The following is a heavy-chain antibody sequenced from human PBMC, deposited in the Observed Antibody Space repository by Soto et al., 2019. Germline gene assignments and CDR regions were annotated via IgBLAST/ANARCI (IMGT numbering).Heavy chain of an antibody. CDR3: ARMRSDYDSSGLDY. D-gene: IGHD3-22*01. Sequence: SGPTLVNPTETLTLTCTFSGFSLSTSGMRVSWIRQAPGKALEWLARIDWDEDRFYSTSLKTRLTISKDTSKNQVVLTMTKMDPVDTATYYCARMRSDYDSSGLDYWGQGSLGTVS. CDR1: GFSLSTSGMR. CDR2: IDWDEDR. J-gene: IGHJ4*02. V-gene: IGHV2-70*04.